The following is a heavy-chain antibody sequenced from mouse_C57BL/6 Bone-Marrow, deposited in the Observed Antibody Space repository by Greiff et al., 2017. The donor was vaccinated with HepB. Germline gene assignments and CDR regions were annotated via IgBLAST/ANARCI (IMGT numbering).Heavy chain of an antibody. CDR3: ARLYGSSYVDWYFDV. Sequence: EVKLMESGGGLVQPGGSLKLSCAASGFTFSDYYMYWVRQTPEKRLEWVAYISNGGGSTYYPDTVKGRFTISRDNAKNTRYLQMSRLKSEDTAMYYCARLYGSSYVDWYFDVWGTGTTVTVSS. V-gene: IGHV5-12*01. CDR2: ISNGGGST. CDR1: GFTFSDYY. D-gene: IGHD1-1*01. J-gene: IGHJ1*03.